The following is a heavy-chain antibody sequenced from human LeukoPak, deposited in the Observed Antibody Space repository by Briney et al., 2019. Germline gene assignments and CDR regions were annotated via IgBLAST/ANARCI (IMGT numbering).Heavy chain of an antibody. CDR2: IYTSGST. J-gene: IGHJ6*03. CDR3: ARDTTSPRYYYYYYMDV. CDR1: GGSISSYY. Sequence: PSETLSLTCTVSGGSISSYYWSWIRQPAGKGLEWIGRIYTSGSTNYNPSLKSRVTMSVDTSKNQFSLKLSSVTAADTAVYYCARDTTSPRYYYYYYMDVWGKGTTVTVSS. V-gene: IGHV4-4*07. D-gene: IGHD2-2*01.